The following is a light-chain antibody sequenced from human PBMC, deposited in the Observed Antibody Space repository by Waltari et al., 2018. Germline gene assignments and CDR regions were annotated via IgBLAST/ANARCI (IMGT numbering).Light chain of an antibody. CDR2: EVT. CDR3: SSYAGSSTYV. Sequence: QSALTQPPSASGSPGQSVTVSCTGTSGDVGTYNYVSWYQQYPGKAPKLIIYEVTKRPSGVPERFSGSKSGNTASLTVSGLRAEDEADYYCSSYAGSSTYVFGSGTKVTVL. V-gene: IGLV2-8*01. J-gene: IGLJ1*01. CDR1: SGDVGTYNY.